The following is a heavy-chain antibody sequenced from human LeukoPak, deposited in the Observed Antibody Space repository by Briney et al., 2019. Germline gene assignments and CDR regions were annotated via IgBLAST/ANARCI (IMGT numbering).Heavy chain of an antibody. D-gene: IGHD6-13*01. V-gene: IGHV4-34*01. CDR3: ARGSYSSRRLGGWFDP. CDR2: GSESGGT. Sequence: SETLSLTCAVYGGPLNGHYWSWIRQPPGKGLEWIGEGSESGGTKFNPSLKSRVTISVDTSKNQFSLKLSSVTAADTAVYYCARGSYSSRRLGGWFDPWGQGTLVTVSS. CDR1: GGPLNGHY. J-gene: IGHJ5*02.